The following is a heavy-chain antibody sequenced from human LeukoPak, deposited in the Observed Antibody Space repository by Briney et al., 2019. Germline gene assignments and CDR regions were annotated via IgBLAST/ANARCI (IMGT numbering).Heavy chain of an antibody. V-gene: IGHV3-74*01. D-gene: IGHD4-17*01. J-gene: IGHJ4*02. Sequence: GGSLRLSCAASGFIFSSYWIHWVRHAPGKGLAWVSRINTDGSSTSYADSVKGRFTISRDNAKNSLFLQMDSLSAEDTAEYHCARVPRDGNYAIFDSWGQGTLVTVSS. CDR2: INTDGSST. CDR3: ARVPRDGNYAIFDS. CDR1: GFIFSSYW.